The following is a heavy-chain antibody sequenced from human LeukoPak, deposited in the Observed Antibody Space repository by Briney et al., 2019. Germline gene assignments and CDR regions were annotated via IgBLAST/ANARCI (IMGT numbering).Heavy chain of an antibody. CDR2: ISGSGGST. J-gene: IGHJ4*02. D-gene: IGHD3-10*01. V-gene: IGHV3-23*01. Sequence: GGSLRLSCAASGFTFSSYAMSWVRQAPGKGLEWVSAISGSGGSTYYADSVKGRFTISRDNSKNTLYLQMNSLGAEDTAVYYCAKGGLWFGEPNFDYWGQGTLATVSS. CDR3: AKGGLWFGEPNFDY. CDR1: GFTFSSYA.